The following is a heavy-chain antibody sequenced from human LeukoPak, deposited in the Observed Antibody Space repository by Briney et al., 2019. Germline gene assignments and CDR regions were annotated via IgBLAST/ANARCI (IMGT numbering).Heavy chain of an antibody. D-gene: IGHD3-22*01. CDR1: GFIFSGYG. Sequence: GRSLRLSCAASGFIFSGYGMHWVRQAPGKGLEWVALISHDESTKHYADSVKGRFTISRDNSKNTLYLQMNSLRAEDTAVYYCARVSFYDSSGYYPPDYWGQGTLVTVSS. CDR2: ISHDESTK. J-gene: IGHJ4*02. V-gene: IGHV3-30*03. CDR3: ARVSFYDSSGYYPPDY.